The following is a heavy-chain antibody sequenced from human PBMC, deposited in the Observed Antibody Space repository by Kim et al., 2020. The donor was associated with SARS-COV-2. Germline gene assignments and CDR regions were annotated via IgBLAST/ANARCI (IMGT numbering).Heavy chain of an antibody. D-gene: IGHD3-10*01. V-gene: IGHV1-46*01. Sequence: STSYAQKFQGRVTMTRDTSTSTVYMELSSLRSEDTAVYYCARRGSGDIDYWGQGTLVTVSS. CDR2: ST. CDR3: ARRGSGDIDY. J-gene: IGHJ4*02.